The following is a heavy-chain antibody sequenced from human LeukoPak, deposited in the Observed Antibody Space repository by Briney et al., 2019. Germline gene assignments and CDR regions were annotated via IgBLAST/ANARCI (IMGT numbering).Heavy chain of an antibody. J-gene: IGHJ6*02. CDR3: AKGIAVDGYYYFGMDV. CDR2: IDQDGSEI. D-gene: IGHD6-13*01. V-gene: IGHV3-7*01. CDR1: GFTFRSYW. Sequence: QSGGSLRLSCAASGFTFRSYWMSWVRQAPGKGLEWVANIDQDGSEIYYVDSVKGRFTISRDNAKNSLYLQMNSLRAEDTAVYYCAKGIAVDGYYYFGMDVWGQGTTVSVSS.